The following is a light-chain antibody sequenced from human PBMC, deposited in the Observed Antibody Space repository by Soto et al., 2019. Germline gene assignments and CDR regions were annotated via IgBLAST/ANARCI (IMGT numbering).Light chain of an antibody. CDR3: SSYTSRSTPLV. Sequence: QSALTQTASVSGSPGQSITISCTGTSSDVGGYNYVSWYQQHPGKAHKLMIYEVSNRPSGVSNRFSGSKSGNTASLTISGLQAEDDADYYCSSYTSRSTPLVFGGGTKLTVL. J-gene: IGLJ3*02. CDR2: EVS. CDR1: SSDVGGYNY. V-gene: IGLV2-14*01.